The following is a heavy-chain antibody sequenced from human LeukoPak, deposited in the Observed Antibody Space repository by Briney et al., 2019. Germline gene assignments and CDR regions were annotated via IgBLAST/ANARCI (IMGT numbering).Heavy chain of an antibody. CDR2: IKQDGSEK. CDR1: GFTFSKYW. D-gene: IGHD1-7*01. CDR3: ARGGNYYFDY. J-gene: IGHJ4*02. Sequence: PGGSLRLSCAASGFTFSKYWMSWVRQAPGKGLEWVANIKQDGSEKYYLDSVKGRFTTSRDNAKNSLHLQMNRLRAEDTAVYYCARGGNYYFDYWGQGTLVTVSS. V-gene: IGHV3-7*05.